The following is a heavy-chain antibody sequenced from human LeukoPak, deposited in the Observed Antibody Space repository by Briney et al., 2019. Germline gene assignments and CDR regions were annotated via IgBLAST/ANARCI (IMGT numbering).Heavy chain of an antibody. CDR1: GYTFASYY. Sequence: ASVKVSCKASGYTFASYYMHWVRQAPGQGLEWMGIINPSGGSTSYAQKFQGRVTMTRDTSTSTVYMELSSLRSEDTAVYYCARGEGGYDYVWGTPITQNPFDYWGQGTLVTVSS. CDR2: INPSGGST. V-gene: IGHV1-46*01. CDR3: ARGEGGYDYVWGTPITQNPFDY. D-gene: IGHD3-16*01. J-gene: IGHJ4*02.